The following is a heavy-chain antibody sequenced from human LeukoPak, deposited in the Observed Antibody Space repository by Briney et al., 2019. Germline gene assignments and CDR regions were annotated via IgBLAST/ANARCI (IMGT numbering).Heavy chain of an antibody. V-gene: IGHV3-21*06. CDR2: ISDGGSEI. CDR3: AKGKSGSYYYYMDV. Sequence: GGSLRLSCAASGFSFSFFTLNWVRQAPGKGLEWVSSISDGGSEIYYADPVKGRFATSRDDAKNSLSLQMNSLRVEDTAIYYCAKGKSGSYYYYMDVWGKGTTVTVSS. CDR1: GFSFSFFT. J-gene: IGHJ6*03.